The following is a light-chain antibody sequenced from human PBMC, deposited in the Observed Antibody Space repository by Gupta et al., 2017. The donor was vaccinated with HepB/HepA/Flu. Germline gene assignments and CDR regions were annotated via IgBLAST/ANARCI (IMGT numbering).Light chain of an antibody. Sequence: QSVLTQPPSVSAAPGQNVAISCSGSTSNIGKNYVFWLQQFPGTAPTLLFYEQTKRPSGIPDRFSGSKSGTSATLAITVRQTGDDTDYYCGTWDSSLSAVVFGGGTKLTVL. J-gene: IGLJ2*01. V-gene: IGLV1-51*01. CDR3: GTWDSSLSAVV. CDR1: TSNIGKNY. CDR2: EQT.